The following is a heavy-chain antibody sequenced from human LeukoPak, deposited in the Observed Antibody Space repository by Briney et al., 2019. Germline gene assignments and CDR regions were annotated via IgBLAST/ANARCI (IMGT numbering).Heavy chain of an antibody. CDR2: IYTIGST. J-gene: IGHJ4*02. V-gene: IGHV4-4*07. CDR1: GGSIRSYN. D-gene: IGHD6-13*01. CDR3: ARGGRYSSSWYAAGTTFSDY. Sequence: SETLSLTCTVSGGSIRSYNWSWIGQPAGKGLEWIGRIYTIGSTNYNPSLKSRVTMSVDTSKNQFSLKLSSVTAADTAVYYCARGGRYSSSWYAAGTTFSDYWGQGTLVTVSS.